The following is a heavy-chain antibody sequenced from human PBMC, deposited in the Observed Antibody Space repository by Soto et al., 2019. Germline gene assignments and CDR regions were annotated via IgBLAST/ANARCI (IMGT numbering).Heavy chain of an antibody. CDR1: GYTFTSYG. CDR2: ISAYNGNT. CDR3: ARGQQLVRYYYYYGMDV. D-gene: IGHD6-6*01. J-gene: IGHJ6*02. V-gene: IGHV1-18*01. Sequence: QVQLVQSGAEVKKPGASVKVSCKASGYTFTSYGISWVRQAPGQGLEWMGWISAYNGNTNYAQKLQGRVTMTTDTSTITAYMELRSLRSDDTAVYYCARGQQLVRYYYYYGMDVCSQATTVTVSS.